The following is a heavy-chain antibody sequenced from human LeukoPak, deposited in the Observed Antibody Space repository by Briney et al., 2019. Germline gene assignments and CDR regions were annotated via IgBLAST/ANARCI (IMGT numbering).Heavy chain of an antibody. J-gene: IGHJ4*02. V-gene: IGHV3-23*01. CDR1: GFTFRSYA. Sequence: PGGSLRLSCAASGFTFRSYAMSWVRQAPGKGLEWVSGISGSGDSTYYADSVKGRFTISRDNSKNTLYLQMNTLRAEDTAVYYCAKGSSSWYPLDYWGQGTLVTVSS. CDR2: ISGSGDST. D-gene: IGHD6-13*01. CDR3: AKGSSSWYPLDY.